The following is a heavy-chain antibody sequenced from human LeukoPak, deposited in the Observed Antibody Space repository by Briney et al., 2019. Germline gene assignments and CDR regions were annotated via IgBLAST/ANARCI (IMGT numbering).Heavy chain of an antibody. D-gene: IGHD3-10*01. Sequence: ASVKVSCKASGYTFTSYDINWVRQATGQGLEWMGWMNPNSGDTGYVQKFRGRVTMTRDTSISTAYMELSSLRSEDTAVYYCARGGFGSGSYSDYWGQGTLVTVSS. CDR2: MNPNSGDT. J-gene: IGHJ4*02. CDR1: GYTFTSYD. V-gene: IGHV1-8*01. CDR3: ARGGFGSGSYSDY.